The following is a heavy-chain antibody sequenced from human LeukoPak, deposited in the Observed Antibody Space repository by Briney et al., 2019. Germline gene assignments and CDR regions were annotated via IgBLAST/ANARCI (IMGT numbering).Heavy chain of an antibody. V-gene: IGHV4-59*01. CDR3: ARCSSGGSCYVVE. D-gene: IGHD2-15*01. Sequence: SETLSITCTVSGVSISTYYWSWIRQPPGKGLEWIGYIYYDGSTIYNPSLKSRVTISVDTSKNQFSLKLSSVTAADTAVYYCARCSSGGSCYVVEWGQGALVTVSS. J-gene: IGHJ4*02. CDR2: IYYDGST. CDR1: GVSISTYY.